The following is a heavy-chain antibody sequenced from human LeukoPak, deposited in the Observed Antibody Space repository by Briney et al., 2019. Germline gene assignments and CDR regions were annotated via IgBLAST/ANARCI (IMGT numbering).Heavy chain of an antibody. CDR3: ARGGWYCNH. CDR2: INQDGSET. CDR1: GLTFSSSW. V-gene: IGHV3-7*04. D-gene: IGHD6-19*01. J-gene: IGHJ4*02. Sequence: GGSLRLSCAASGLTFSSSWMSWVRQPPGKGLEWVANINQDGSETYYVDSVRGRFTISRDNAKNSLYPQMNSLRAEDTAVYFCARGGWYCNHWGQGTLVTVSS.